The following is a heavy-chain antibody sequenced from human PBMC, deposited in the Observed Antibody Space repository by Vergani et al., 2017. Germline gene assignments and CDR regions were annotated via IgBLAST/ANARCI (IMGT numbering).Heavy chain of an antibody. D-gene: IGHD3-3*01. J-gene: IGHJ4*02. Sequence: EVQLLESGGGLVQPGGSLRLSCAASGFTFSSYAMSWVRQAPGKGLEWVSAISGSGGSTYYADSVKGRFTISRDNSKNTLYLQMNSLRAEDTAVYYCAKGARLLEWLPNGAYFDYWGQGTLVTVSS. CDR2: ISGSGGST. V-gene: IGHV3-23*01. CDR3: AKGARLLEWLPNGAYFDY. CDR1: GFTFSSYA.